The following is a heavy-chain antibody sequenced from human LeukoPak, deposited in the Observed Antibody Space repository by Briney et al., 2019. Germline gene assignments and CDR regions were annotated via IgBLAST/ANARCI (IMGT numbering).Heavy chain of an antibody. J-gene: IGHJ4*02. V-gene: IGHV3-23*01. CDR1: RFSFSTYA. CDR2: ISNGGDST. D-gene: IGHD2/OR15-2a*01. Sequence: GGSLRLSCAASRFSFSTYAMRWGRQAPGEGLGWGSTISNGGDSTYYADSVKGRFTISRDNSKNTLSLQMNGLRADDTAVYYCAKSHSVEYRGYFDSWGQGILVTVSS. CDR3: AKSHSVEYRGYFDS.